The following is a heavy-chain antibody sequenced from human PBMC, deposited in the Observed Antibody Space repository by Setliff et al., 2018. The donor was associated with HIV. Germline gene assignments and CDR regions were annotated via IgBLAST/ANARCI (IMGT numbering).Heavy chain of an antibody. CDR3: LKGVVATFFYYMDV. CDR1: GFTFRTFA. J-gene: IGHJ6*03. Sequence: GGSLRLSCVASGFTFRTFAMHWVRQAPGKGLEWLSVISFDGSRTSYADSVKGRFSISRDNSERTVYLEMNGVRVEDTAVYYCLKGVVATFFYYMDVWGKGTTVTVSS. V-gene: IGHV3-30*07. D-gene: IGHD3-3*01. CDR2: ISFDGSRT.